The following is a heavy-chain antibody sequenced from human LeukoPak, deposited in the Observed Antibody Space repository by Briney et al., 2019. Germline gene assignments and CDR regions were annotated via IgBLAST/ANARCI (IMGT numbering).Heavy chain of an antibody. Sequence: ASVKVSCKASGGTFSSYAISWVRQAPGQGLEWMGWISAYNGNTNYAQKVQGRVTMTTDTSTSTAYMEVRSLRSDDTAVYYCARDPGNTAGIDYWGQGTLVTVSS. D-gene: IGHD5-18*01. CDR3: ARDPGNTAGIDY. J-gene: IGHJ4*02. CDR1: GGTFSSYA. V-gene: IGHV1-18*01. CDR2: ISAYNGNT.